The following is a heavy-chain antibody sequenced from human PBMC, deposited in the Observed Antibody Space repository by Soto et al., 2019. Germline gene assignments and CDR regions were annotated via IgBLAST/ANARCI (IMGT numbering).Heavy chain of an antibody. CDR3: AHRRKDRGSHNAFDV. CDR2: IYWDDDD. J-gene: IGHJ3*01. V-gene: IGHV2-5*02. D-gene: IGHD3-10*01. Sequence: QITLKESGPTVVKPTQTLTLTCTFSGFSLNTYGVGVAWIRQPPGKALEWLALIYWDDDDRYSPSLRSRLIITKDTYNNQVLLTITNMNPMDTATYYCAHRRKDRGSHNAFDVWGQGTVVTVSS. CDR1: GFSLNTYGVG.